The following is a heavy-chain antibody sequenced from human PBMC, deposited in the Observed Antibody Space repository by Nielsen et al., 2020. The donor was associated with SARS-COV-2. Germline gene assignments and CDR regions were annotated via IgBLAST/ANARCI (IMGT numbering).Heavy chain of an antibody. Sequence: GESLKISCTASGFSFMTYNMHWVRQAPGKGLEWVAAILHYGGNVYHADSVKGRFTISRDNSRNTLYLQMNTLRPEDTAVYSCARDAYGDLIYGMDVWGRGTMVTVSS. J-gene: IGHJ6*02. CDR2: ILHYGGNV. V-gene: IGHV3-30*04. D-gene: IGHD4-17*01. CDR3: ARDAYGDLIYGMDV. CDR1: GFSFMTYN.